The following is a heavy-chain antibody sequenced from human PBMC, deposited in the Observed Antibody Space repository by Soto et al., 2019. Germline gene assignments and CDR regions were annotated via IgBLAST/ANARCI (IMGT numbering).Heavy chain of an antibody. D-gene: IGHD6-13*01. J-gene: IGHJ3*01. Sequence: QVQLVQSGAEVKKPGASVRVSCKASGYTFTSYYIHWVRQAPGHGPEWMGMISPSSGGTDYAQKFQGRVTMTRDTSTSTVYMELSSVRSEDTAVYYCTRSIITTAGTDAFDLWGQGTLVTVSS. V-gene: IGHV1-46*03. CDR3: TRSIITTAGTDAFDL. CDR1: GYTFTSYY. CDR2: ISPSSGGT.